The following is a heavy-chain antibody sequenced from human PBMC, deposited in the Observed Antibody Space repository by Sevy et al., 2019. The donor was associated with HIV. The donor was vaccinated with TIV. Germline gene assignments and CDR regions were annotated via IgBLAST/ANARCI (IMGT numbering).Heavy chain of an antibody. J-gene: IGHJ4*02. CDR2: FDPGDGDAET. V-gene: IGHV1-24*01. CDR3: ATDTTGYHSTLDY. D-gene: IGHD3-9*01. CDR1: GYTLTEFS. Sequence: ASVKVSCKVSGYTLTEFSIHWVRQAPGKGLEWRGGFDPGDGDAETPYAQKFRDRLTMTADTSTDTVYMELSSLRSEDTAVYYCATDTTGYHSTLDYWGQGTLVTVSS.